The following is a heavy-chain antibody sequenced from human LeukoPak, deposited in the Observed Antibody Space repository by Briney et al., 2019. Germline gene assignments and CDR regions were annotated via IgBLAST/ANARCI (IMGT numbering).Heavy chain of an antibody. J-gene: IGHJ6*02. CDR1: GYTFTSYD. CDR2: MNPNSGNT. CDR3: ARDCSGGSCYGDYYYGMDV. Sequence: GASVKVSCKASGYTFTSYDINWVRQATGQGLEWMGWMNPNSGNTGYAQKFQGRVTMTRNTSISTAYMELSSLRSEDTAVYYCARDCSGGSCYGDYYYGMDVWGQGTTVTVSS. D-gene: IGHD2-15*01. V-gene: IGHV1-8*01.